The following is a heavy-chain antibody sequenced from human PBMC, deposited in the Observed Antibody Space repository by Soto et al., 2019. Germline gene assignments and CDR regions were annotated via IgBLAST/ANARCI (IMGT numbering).Heavy chain of an antibody. Sequence: QVQLVQSGAEVKKPGSSVKVSCKASGGTFRSYAISWVRQAAGQGLEWMGGIIPIFGTANYAQQFQGRFTITADEPTSTAYMELSSLGSDDTAVYYCAGDQAAGTVKVYYYYGMDVWGQGTTVTVSS. J-gene: IGHJ6*02. V-gene: IGHV1-69*01. D-gene: IGHD6-13*01. CDR3: AGDQAAGTVKVYYYYGMDV. CDR1: GGTFRSYA. CDR2: IIPIFGTA.